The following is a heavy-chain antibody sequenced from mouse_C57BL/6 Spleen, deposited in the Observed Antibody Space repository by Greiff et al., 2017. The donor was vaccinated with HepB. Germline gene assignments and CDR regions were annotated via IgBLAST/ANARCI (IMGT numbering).Heavy chain of an antibody. CDR3: ARPHWEGYCFDY. V-gene: IGHV1-81*01. Sequence: VQLQQSGAELARPGASVKLSCKASGYTFTSYGISWVKQRTGQGLEWIGEIYPRSGNTYYNEKFKGKATLTADKSSSTAYMELRSLTSEDSAVYFCARPHWEGYCFDYWGKGTTLTVSS. J-gene: IGHJ2*01. D-gene: IGHD4-1*01. CDR1: GYTFTSYG. CDR2: IYPRSGNT.